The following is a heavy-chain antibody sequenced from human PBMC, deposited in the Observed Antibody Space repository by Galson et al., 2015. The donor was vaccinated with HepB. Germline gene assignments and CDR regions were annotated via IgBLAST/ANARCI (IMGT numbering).Heavy chain of an antibody. Sequence: SVKVSCKASGYTFTSYAMNWVRQAPGQGLEWMGWINTNTGDPTYAQGFTGRFVFSLDTSVSTAYLQISSLKAEDTAVYYCARVRPSQGSTYAFDIWGQGTMVTVSS. D-gene: IGHD2-2*01. CDR1: GYTFTSYA. CDR3: ARVRPSQGSTYAFDI. CDR2: INTNTGDP. J-gene: IGHJ3*02. V-gene: IGHV7-4-1*02.